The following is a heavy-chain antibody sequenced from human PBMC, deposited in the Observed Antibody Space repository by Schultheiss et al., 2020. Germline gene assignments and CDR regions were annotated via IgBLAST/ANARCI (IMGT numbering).Heavy chain of an antibody. V-gene: IGHV3-23*01. CDR3: AREADY. J-gene: IGHJ4*02. CDR2: ISGSGGST. CDR1: GFIVSNNY. Sequence: GGSLRLSCAASGFIVSNNYMSWVRQAPGKGLEWVSAISGSGGSTYYADSVKGRFTISRDNAKNSLYLQMNSLRAEDTAVYYCAREADYWGQGTLVTVSS.